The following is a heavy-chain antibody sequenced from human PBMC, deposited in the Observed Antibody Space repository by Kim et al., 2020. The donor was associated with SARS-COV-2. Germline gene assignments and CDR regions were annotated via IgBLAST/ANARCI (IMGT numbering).Heavy chain of an antibody. CDR2: INHSGST. CDR3: ARGLTIGYSSSWYLGNRDHGMDV. CDR1: GGSFSGYY. Sequence: SETLSLTCAVYGGSFSGYYWSWIRQPPGKGLEWIGEINHSGSTNYNPSLKSRVTISVDTSKNQFSLKLSSVTAADTAVYYCARGLTIGYSSSWYLGNRDHGMDVWGQGTTVTVSS. D-gene: IGHD6-13*01. V-gene: IGHV4-34*01. J-gene: IGHJ6*02.